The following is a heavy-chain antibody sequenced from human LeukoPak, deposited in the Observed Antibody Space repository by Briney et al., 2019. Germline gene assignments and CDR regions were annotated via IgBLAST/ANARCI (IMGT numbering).Heavy chain of an antibody. J-gene: IGHJ6*02. D-gene: IGHD3-16*01. V-gene: IGHV4-34*01. Sequence: PSETLSLTCAVYGGSFSGYYWSWIRQPPGKGLEWIGEINHSGSTNYNPSLKSRVTISVDTSKNQFSLKLSSVTAADTAVYYCARDGHDGLGVWGQGTTVTVSS. CDR1: GGSFSGYY. CDR3: ARDGHDGLGV. CDR2: INHSGST.